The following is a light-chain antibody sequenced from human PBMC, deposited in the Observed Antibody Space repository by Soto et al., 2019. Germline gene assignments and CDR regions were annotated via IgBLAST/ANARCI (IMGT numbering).Light chain of an antibody. Sequence: QSVLTQPPSVSGAPGQRVTISCTGSSSNIRAGYDVHWYQQLPGTAPKLLIYGNSNRPSGVPDRFSGSKSGTSASLAITGLQAEDEADYYCQSYDSGLSGAVFGGGTQLTVL. CDR2: GNS. CDR1: SSNIRAGYD. V-gene: IGLV1-40*01. CDR3: QSYDSGLSGAV. J-gene: IGLJ7*01.